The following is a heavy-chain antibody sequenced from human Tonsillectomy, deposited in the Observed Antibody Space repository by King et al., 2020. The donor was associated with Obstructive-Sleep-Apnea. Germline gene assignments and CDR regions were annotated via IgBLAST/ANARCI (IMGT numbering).Heavy chain of an antibody. V-gene: IGHV4-4*02. D-gene: IGHD2-21*02. J-gene: IGHJ4*02. CDR1: GGSISSSNW. Sequence: VQLQESGPGLVKPSGTLSLTCAVSGGSISSSNWWSWVRQPPGKGLEWIGEIYHSGSTNYNPSLNSRVTISVDKSKNQFSLKLSSVTAADTAVYYCARGGGCGGDCYPSYFDYWGQGTLVTVSS. CDR3: ARGGGCGGDCYPSYFDY. CDR2: IYHSGST.